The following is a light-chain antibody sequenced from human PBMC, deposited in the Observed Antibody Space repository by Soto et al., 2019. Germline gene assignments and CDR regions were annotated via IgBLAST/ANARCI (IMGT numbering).Light chain of an antibody. V-gene: IGKV3-20*01. CDR2: GAS. CDR3: QQFSSYPLT. Sequence: EIVLTQSPGTLSLSPGERTTLSCRASQSVRSSNLAWYQQKPGQAPRLLIYGASSRATGIPDRFSGSGSGTDFTLTISRLEPEDFAVYYCQQFSSYPLTFGGGTKVEIK. J-gene: IGKJ4*01. CDR1: QSVRSSN.